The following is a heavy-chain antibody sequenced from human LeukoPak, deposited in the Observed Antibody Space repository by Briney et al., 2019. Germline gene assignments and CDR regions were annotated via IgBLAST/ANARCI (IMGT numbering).Heavy chain of an antibody. Sequence: ASVKVSCKASGYTFTNYDINWVRQATGQGLEWMGWMNTNSGNTGYAQKFQGRVTMTRDTSISTAYMELSSLRSDDTAVYYCAGVTGSIDYWGQGTLVTVSP. V-gene: IGHV1-8*01. CDR3: AGVTGSIDY. J-gene: IGHJ4*02. CDR1: GYTFTNYD. D-gene: IGHD1-26*01. CDR2: MNTNSGNT.